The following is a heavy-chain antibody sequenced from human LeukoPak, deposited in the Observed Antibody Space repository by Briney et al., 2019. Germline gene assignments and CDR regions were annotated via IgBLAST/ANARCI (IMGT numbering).Heavy chain of an antibody. D-gene: IGHD6-6*01. Sequence: GGSLRLSCAASGFTFSSYAMHWVRQAPGKGLEWVAVISYDGSNKYYADSVKGRLTISRDNSKNTLYLQMNSLRAEDTAVYYCARHSSSFWDYWGQGTLVTVSS. CDR3: ARHSSSFWDY. CDR1: GFTFSSYA. CDR2: ISYDGSNK. J-gene: IGHJ4*02. V-gene: IGHV3-30-3*01.